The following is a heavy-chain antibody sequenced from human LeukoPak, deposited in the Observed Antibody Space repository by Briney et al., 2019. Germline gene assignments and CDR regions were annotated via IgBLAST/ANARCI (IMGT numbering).Heavy chain of an antibody. D-gene: IGHD2/OR15-2a*01. J-gene: IGHJ4*02. CDR3: ARWNNVIIPIAPFDY. CDR1: GFTFSSYG. V-gene: IGHV3-33*01. CDR2: IWYDGSKT. Sequence: GGSLRLSCAASGFTFSSYGMHWVRQAPGKGLEWVAVIWYDGSKTYYADSVKGRFTISRDNSKNTLFLQMNSLRAEDTAAYYCARWNNVIIPIAPFDYWGQGTLVTVSS.